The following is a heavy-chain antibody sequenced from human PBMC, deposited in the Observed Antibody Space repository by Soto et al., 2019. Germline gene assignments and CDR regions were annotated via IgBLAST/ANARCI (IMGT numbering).Heavy chain of an antibody. CDR2: LYDVDGS. CDR1: GLTVSGKKY. V-gene: IGHV3-53*01. CDR3: ATWHEREHAYDV. J-gene: IGHJ3*01. D-gene: IGHD1-1*01. Sequence: DVQLVESGGGLMQPGESLRLSCAASGLTVSGKKYVAWVRQAPGKGLEWVSALYDVDGSFYADSVKGRFTTSSDSSKTTVYLQMKGLRPDDTAVYYYATWHEREHAYDVWGQGTTVTVSS.